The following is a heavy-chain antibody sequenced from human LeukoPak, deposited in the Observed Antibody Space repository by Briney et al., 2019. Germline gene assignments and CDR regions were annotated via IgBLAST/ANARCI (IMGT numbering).Heavy chain of an antibody. V-gene: IGHV1-69*01. CDR3: ARARISGYPDY. Sequence: SVKVSCKASGGTFSSYAISGVRQSPGQGLKWMGGIIPIFGTANYAQKFQGRVTITPDESTSTAYMELSRLRSEETAVYYCARARISGYPDYWGQGTLVTVSS. D-gene: IGHD3-22*01. CDR1: GGTFSSYA. J-gene: IGHJ4*02. CDR2: IIPIFGTA.